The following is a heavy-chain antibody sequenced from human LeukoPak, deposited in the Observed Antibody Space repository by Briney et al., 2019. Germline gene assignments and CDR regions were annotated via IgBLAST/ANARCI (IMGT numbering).Heavy chain of an antibody. D-gene: IGHD6-19*01. CDR2: ISYDGSNK. J-gene: IGHJ4*02. CDR3: ARINSGWYLYYFDY. V-gene: IGHV3-30-3*01. CDR1: GFTFSSYA. Sequence: GGSLRLSCAASGFTFSSYAMHWVRQAPGKGLEWVAVISYDGSNKYYADSVKGRFTISRDNSKNTLYLQMNSLRAEDTAVYYCARINSGWYLYYFDYWGQGTLVTVSS.